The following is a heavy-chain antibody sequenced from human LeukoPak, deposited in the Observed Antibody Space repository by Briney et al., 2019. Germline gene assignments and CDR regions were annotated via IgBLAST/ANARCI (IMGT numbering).Heavy chain of an antibody. Sequence: GGSLRLSCAASGSTFSNYAMSWVRQAPGKGLEWVSAISRSGGSTYYADSVKGRFTISRDNSKNTLYLQMNSLGAEDTAVYFCARGGGDYCFDYWGQGALVTVSS. CDR1: GSTFSNYA. V-gene: IGHV3-23*01. J-gene: IGHJ4*02. CDR3: ARGGGDYCFDY. CDR2: ISRSGGST. D-gene: IGHD2-21*02.